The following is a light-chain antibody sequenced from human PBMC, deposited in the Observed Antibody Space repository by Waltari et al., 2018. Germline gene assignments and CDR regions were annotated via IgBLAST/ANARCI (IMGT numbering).Light chain of an antibody. Sequence: QAALAQPSLVSGLPGQSITIPRPAISTCRGNYNLGSWYQQYPGQAPNVMIYDDNRRPSGVSDRFSGSKSGNTASLTISGVQAEDEADYYCCSYAGSYTWVFGGGTKLTVL. CDR2: DDN. CDR1: STCRGNYNL. J-gene: IGLJ3*02. V-gene: IGLV2-23*01. CDR3: CSYAGSYTWV.